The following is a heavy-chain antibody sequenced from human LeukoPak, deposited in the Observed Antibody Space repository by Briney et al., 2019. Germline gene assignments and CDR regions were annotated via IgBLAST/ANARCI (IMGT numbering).Heavy chain of an antibody. CDR2: IVVGSGNT. CDR3: ARGAAVAGIDY. J-gene: IGHJ4*02. D-gene: IGHD6-19*01. V-gene: IGHV1-58*02. Sequence: GASVKVSCKASGFTFTSSAMQWVRQARGQRLEWIGWIVVGSGNTNYAQKFQERVTITRDMSTSTAYMELSSLRSEDTAVYYCARGAAVAGIDYWGQGTLVTVSS. CDR1: GFTFTSSA.